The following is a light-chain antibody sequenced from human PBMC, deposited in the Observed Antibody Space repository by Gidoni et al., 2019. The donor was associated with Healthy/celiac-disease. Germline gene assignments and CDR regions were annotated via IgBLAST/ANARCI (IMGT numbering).Light chain of an antibody. CDR3: QQYNNWLMYT. Sequence: EIEMTQPPATLSVSPGERATLSCRASQSVRSNLAWYQQKPGQAPRLLIYGASTRATGIPARFSGSGSGTEFTLTISSLQSEDFAVYFCQQYNNWLMYTFGQGTKLEIK. CDR1: QSVRSN. V-gene: IGKV3-15*01. CDR2: GAS. J-gene: IGKJ2*01.